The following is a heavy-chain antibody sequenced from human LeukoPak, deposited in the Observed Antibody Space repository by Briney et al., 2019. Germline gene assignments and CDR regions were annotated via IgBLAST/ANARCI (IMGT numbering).Heavy chain of an antibody. CDR2: ITSSGDGT. V-gene: IGHV3-23*01. CDR1: GFTFSIYA. D-gene: IGHD3-22*01. Sequence: RPGGSLRLSCAASGFTFSIYAMSWVRQAPGKGLQWVSSITSSGDGTYYADSVKGRFTISRDNSENMLYLQMNSLRVEDTAVYFCAKDRPNYYGSNGHYYRRDGDYWGQGTLVTVSS. J-gene: IGHJ4*02. CDR3: AKDRPNYYGSNGHYYRRDGDY.